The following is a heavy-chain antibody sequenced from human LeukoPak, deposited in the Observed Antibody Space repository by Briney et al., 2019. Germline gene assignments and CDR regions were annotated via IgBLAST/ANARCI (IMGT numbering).Heavy chain of an antibody. Sequence: PGGSLRLSCAASGFTFSSYSMNWVRQAPGKGLEWVSSISSSSYIYYADSVKGRFTISRDNAKNSLYLQMNSLRAEDTAVYYCARDGPFYDSSGSSFDYWGQGTLVTVSS. V-gene: IGHV3-21*01. D-gene: IGHD3-22*01. J-gene: IGHJ4*02. CDR1: GFTFSSYS. CDR3: ARDGPFYDSSGSSFDY. CDR2: ISSSSYI.